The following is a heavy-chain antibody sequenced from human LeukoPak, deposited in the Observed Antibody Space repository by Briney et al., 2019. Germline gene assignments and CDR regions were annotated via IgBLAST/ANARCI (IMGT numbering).Heavy chain of an antibody. V-gene: IGHV3-74*01. Sequence: GGSLRLSCAVSGFTSSSYWMHWVRQAPGKGLVWVSRINNDGTYTVYADSVKGRFTISRDNAKNTLYLQMNSLRAEDTAVYYCAKDGSSSWYSIGYWGQGTLVTVSS. CDR3: AKDGSSSWYSIGY. D-gene: IGHD6-13*01. CDR2: INNDGTYT. CDR1: GFTSSSYW. J-gene: IGHJ4*02.